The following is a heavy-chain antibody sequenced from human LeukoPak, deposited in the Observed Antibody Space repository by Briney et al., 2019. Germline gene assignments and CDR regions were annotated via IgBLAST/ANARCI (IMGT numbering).Heavy chain of an antibody. D-gene: IGHD3-10*01. CDR1: GFTVSSNY. V-gene: IGHV4-30-2*01. J-gene: IGHJ4*02. Sequence: LRLSCAASGFTVSSNYMSWIRQPPGKGLEWIGYIYHSGSTYYNPSLKSRVTISVDRSKNQFSLKLSSVTAADTAVYYCARGRGWGYYGSGTLNFFDYWGQGTLVTVSS. CDR2: IYHSGST. CDR3: ARGRGWGYYGSGTLNFFDY.